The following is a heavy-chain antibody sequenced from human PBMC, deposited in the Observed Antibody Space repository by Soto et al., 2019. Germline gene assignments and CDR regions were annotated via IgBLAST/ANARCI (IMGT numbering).Heavy chain of an antibody. J-gene: IGHJ4*01. CDR1: GITFSDSY. D-gene: IGHD3-22*01. V-gene: IGHV3-11*06. CDR2: ISGSRNYT. Sequence: GGSLRLSCAVSGITFSDSYMTWIRQAPGKGLEWVSFISGSRNYTHYADSVKGRFTISRDNAKNLLYLQMDSLRVEDTAVYFCARGQDYESGGYQYFEYWGHGTLVTVSS. CDR3: ARGQDYESGGYQYFEY.